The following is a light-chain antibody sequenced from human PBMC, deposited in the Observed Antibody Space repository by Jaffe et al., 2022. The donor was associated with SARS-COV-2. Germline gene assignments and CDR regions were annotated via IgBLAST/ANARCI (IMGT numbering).Light chain of an antibody. CDR3: GTWDSSLSAYV. V-gene: IGLV1-51*01. CDR1: SFNIGNNY. Sequence: QSVLTQPPSVSAAPGQKVTISCSGSSFNIGNNYVSWYQQLPGTAPKLLIYDTYKRPSGIPDRFSGSKSGTSATLGITGLQTGDEADYYCGTWDSSLSAYVFGTGTKVTVL. CDR2: DTY. J-gene: IGLJ1*01.